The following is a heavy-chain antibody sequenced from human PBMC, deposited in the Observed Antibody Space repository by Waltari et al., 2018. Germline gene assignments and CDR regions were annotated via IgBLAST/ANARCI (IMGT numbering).Heavy chain of an antibody. CDR2: ISSSSSYI. J-gene: IGHJ3*02. CDR3: AREGFDYAFDI. D-gene: IGHD3-9*01. CDR1: GFTFSTYG. V-gene: IGHV3-21*01. Sequence: EVQLVESGGGLVKPGGSLRLSCAASGFTFSTYGMNWVRQAPGKGLEWVSSISSSSSYIYYADSVKGRFTISRDNAKNSLYLQMNSLRAEDTAVYYCAREGFDYAFDIWGQGTMVTVSS.